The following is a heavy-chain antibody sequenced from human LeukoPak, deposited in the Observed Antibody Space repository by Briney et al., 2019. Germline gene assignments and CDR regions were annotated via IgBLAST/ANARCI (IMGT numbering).Heavy chain of an antibody. CDR1: GFIFSNYG. CDR2: ISASGSAT. Sequence: GGSLRLSCAASGFIFSNYGMNWVRQAPGKGLEWVAAISASGSATSYADSVRGRFTISRDNSKSTTYLQMNSLSAEDTAVFYCARDLYRRDFGSGYFDDWGQGIPVTVSS. CDR3: ARDLYRRDFGSGYFDD. J-gene: IGHJ4*02. V-gene: IGHV3-23*01. D-gene: IGHD3-3*01.